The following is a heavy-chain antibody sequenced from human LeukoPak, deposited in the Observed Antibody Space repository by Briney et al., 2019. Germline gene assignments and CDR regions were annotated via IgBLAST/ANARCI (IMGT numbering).Heavy chain of an antibody. CDR1: GYTFTSYG. CDR2: ISAYNGNT. V-gene: IGHV1-18*01. J-gene: IGHJ4*02. Sequence: ASVKVSCKASGYTFTSYGISWVRQAPGQGLEWMGWISAYNGNTNYALKLQGRVTMTTDTSTGTAYMELRSLRSDDTAVYYCARDEDLYYFDYWGQGTLVTVSS. CDR3: ARDEDLYYFDY.